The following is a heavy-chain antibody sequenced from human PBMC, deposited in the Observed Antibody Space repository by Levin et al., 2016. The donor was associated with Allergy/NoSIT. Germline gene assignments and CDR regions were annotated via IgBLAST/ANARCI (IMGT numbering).Heavy chain of an antibody. D-gene: IGHD2-2*01. Sequence: GGSLRLSCAASGFTFSSYAMSWVRQAPGKGLEWVSAISANGDTTYYAGSVKGRFTISRDNSKNTLYLQMSGLSAEDTAIYFCADGGYCSSTSCYDLGYWGQGTLVTVSS. CDR1: GFTFSSYA. CDR2: ISANGDTT. CDR3: ADGGYCSSTSCYDLGY. J-gene: IGHJ4*02. V-gene: IGHV3-23*01.